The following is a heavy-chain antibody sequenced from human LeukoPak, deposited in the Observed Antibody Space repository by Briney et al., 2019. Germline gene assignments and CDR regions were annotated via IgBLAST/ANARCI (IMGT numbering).Heavy chain of an antibody. J-gene: IGHJ4*02. CDR3: AKPGFSDYVWGSYRLYYFDY. V-gene: IGHV3-23*01. CDR2: ISGSGGST. D-gene: IGHD3-16*02. CDR1: EFTFSSYA. Sequence: GGSLRLSCAASEFTFSSYAMSWVRQAPGKGLEWVSAISGSGGSTYYADSVKGRFTISRDNSKNTLYLQMNSLRAEDTAVYYCAKPGFSDYVWGSYRLYYFDYWGQGTLVTVSS.